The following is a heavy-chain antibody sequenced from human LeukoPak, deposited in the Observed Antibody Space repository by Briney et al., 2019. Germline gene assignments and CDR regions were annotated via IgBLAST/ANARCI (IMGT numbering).Heavy chain of an antibody. V-gene: IGHV1-2*02. CDR1: GYTFTGYY. J-gene: IGHJ3*02. Sequence: ASVKVSCKASGYTFTGYYMHWVRQAPGQGLEWMGWINPNSGGTNYAQKFQGRVTMTRDTSISTAYMELSRLRSDDTAVYYCARDRVAYGWLRNVDAFDIWGQGTMVTVSS. CDR3: ARDRVAYGWLRNVDAFDI. D-gene: IGHD5-12*01. CDR2: INPNSGGT.